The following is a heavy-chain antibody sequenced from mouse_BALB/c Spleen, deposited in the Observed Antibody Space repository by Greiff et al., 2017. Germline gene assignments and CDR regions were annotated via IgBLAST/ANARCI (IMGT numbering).Heavy chain of an antibody. D-gene: IGHD2-1*01. CDR1: GDSITSGY. CDR3: ARFPLRGNHAWFAY. Sequence: EVQLQESGPSLVKPSQTLSLTCSVTGDSITSGYWNWIRKFPGNKLEYMGYISYSGSTYYNPSLKSRISITRDTSKNQYYLQLNSVTTEDTATYYCARFPLRGNHAWFAYWGQGTLVTVSA. CDR2: ISYSGST. J-gene: IGHJ3*01. V-gene: IGHV3-8*02.